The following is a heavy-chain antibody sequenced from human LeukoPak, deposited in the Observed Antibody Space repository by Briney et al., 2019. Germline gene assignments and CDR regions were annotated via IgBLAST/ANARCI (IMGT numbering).Heavy chain of an antibody. J-gene: IGHJ4*02. D-gene: IGHD6-13*01. Sequence: GGSLRLSCAASGFTVINTYMTWVRQAPGKGLEWVSNIYTGGATYYTDSVKGRFTVSRDNSKNTLYLQMNSLRAEDTAVYYCAKLGAAAGRNWYVYWGQGTLVTVSS. CDR1: GFTVINTY. V-gene: IGHV3-66*01. CDR3: AKLGAAAGRNWYVY. CDR2: IYTGGAT.